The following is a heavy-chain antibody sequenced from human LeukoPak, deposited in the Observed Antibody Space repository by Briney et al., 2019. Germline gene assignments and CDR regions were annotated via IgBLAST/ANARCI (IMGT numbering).Heavy chain of an antibody. CDR1: GGSISSSSYY. V-gene: IGHV4-39*01. D-gene: IGHD5-24*01. J-gene: IGHJ3*02. CDR2: IYYGGST. Sequence: SETLSLICSVSGGSISSSSYYWGWIRQPPGKGLEWIGNIYYGGSTYYNPSLKGRVTISVDTSKNQFSLRLSSVTAADTAVYYCATLTREINAFDIWGQGTMVTGS. CDR3: ATLTREINAFDI.